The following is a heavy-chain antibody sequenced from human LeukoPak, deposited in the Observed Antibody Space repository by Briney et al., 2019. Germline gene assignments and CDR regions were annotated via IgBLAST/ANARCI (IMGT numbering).Heavy chain of an antibody. J-gene: IGHJ4*02. CDR3: ARVAYCTNGVCYDYFDY. Sequence: SETLSLTCAVYGGSFSGYYWSWIRQPPGKGLEWLGEINHSGSTNYNPSLKSRVTISVDTSKNQFSLKLSSVTAADTAVYYCARVAYCTNGVCYDYFDYWGQGTLVTVSS. CDR1: GGSFSGYY. D-gene: IGHD2-8*01. CDR2: INHSGST. V-gene: IGHV4-34*01.